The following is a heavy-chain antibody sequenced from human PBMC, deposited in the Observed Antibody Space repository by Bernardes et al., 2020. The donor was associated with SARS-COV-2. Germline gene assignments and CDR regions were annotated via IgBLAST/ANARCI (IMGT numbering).Heavy chain of an antibody. Sequence: GGSLRLSCAASGFTFDDYAMHWVRQAPGKGLEWVSGISWNSGSIGYADSVKGRFTISRDNAKNSLYLQMNSLRAEDTALYYCAKAVGEQWLDDAFDIWGQGTMVTVSS. CDR2: ISWNSGSI. D-gene: IGHD6-19*01. CDR3: AKAVGEQWLDDAFDI. J-gene: IGHJ3*02. V-gene: IGHV3-9*01. CDR1: GFTFDDYA.